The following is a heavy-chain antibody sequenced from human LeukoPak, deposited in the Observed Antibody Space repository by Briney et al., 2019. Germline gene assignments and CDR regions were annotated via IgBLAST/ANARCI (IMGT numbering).Heavy chain of an antibody. D-gene: IGHD1-1*01. J-gene: IGHJ4*02. CDR2: ISANDGKT. CDR3: ARELHVERDDY. Sequence: ASVKVSCKASGFVFTSYGFTWVRQAPGQGLEWMGWISANDGKTHYSEKHQGRVTMSTDTVTSTAYMELRSLRSDDTAVYYCARELHVERDDYWGQGTLVTVSS. V-gene: IGHV1-18*01. CDR1: GFVFTSYG.